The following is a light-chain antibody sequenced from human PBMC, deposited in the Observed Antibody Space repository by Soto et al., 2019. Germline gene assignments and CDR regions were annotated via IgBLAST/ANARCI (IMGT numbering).Light chain of an antibody. CDR2: GAS. CDR3: QQYGTSPFT. V-gene: IGKV3-20*01. J-gene: IGKJ3*01. Sequence: EIVLTQSPGTLSLSPGERATLSCRASQSISSDYLAWYQKKPGQAPRLLIYGASNRATGIPDRFSGSGSGTDFTLTISRLEPEDFAVYYCQQYGTSPFTFGPGTKVDIK. CDR1: QSISSDY.